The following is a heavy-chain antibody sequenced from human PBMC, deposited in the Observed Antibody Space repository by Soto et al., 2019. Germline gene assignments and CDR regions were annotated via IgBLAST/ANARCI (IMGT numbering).Heavy chain of an antibody. CDR1: GYTFNKYD. CDR2: ISPNSGRP. V-gene: IGHV1-18*04. D-gene: IGHD3-3*01. J-gene: IGHJ4*02. CDR3: VRQYYDFWTDYPDFDY. Sequence: ASVKVSCRASGYTFNKYDITWVRQAPGQGLEWLGLISPNSGRPSYAQKFEGRVTMTTDTSTTTAYLELRSLRSDDTAVYYCVRQYYDFWTDYPDFDYWGQGTLVTVSS.